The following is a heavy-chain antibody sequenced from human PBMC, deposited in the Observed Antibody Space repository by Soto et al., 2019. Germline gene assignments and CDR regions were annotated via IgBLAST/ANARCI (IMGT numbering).Heavy chain of an antibody. D-gene: IGHD5-18*01. V-gene: IGHV4-30-4*01. CDR1: GGKIISGDDC. CDR3: ARASPVVTDV. Sequence: SETLCVTRSVSGGKIISGDDCWSRIRQPPGKGLEWIGYIYYSGSTYYNPSLKSRVTISVDTSKNQFSLKLSSVTAADTAVYYCARASPVVTDVWGQGTTVTVS. CDR2: IYYSGST. J-gene: IGHJ6*02.